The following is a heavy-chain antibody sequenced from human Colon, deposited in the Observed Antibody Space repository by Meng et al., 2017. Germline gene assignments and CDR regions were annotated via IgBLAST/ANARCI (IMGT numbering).Heavy chain of an antibody. CDR2: IYYSGST. Sequence: QLQLQESGPGLVPPSQTLSLTCTVSGGSISSGDYYWSWIRQPPGKGLEWIGYIYYSGSTYSNASLKSRVTISIDRSKNQFSLKLSSVTAADTAVYYCARDRKHYGERGWFDPWGQGTLVTVSS. CDR1: GGSISSGDYY. CDR3: ARDRKHYGERGWFDP. D-gene: IGHD4-17*01. J-gene: IGHJ5*02. V-gene: IGHV4-30-4*01.